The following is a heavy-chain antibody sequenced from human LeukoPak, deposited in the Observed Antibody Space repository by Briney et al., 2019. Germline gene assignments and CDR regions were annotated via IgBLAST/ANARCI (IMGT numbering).Heavy chain of an antibody. V-gene: IGHV1-18*01. J-gene: IGHJ4*02. CDR3: ARGRYDILTGHYY. CDR2: ISAYNGNT. D-gene: IGHD3-9*01. Sequence: ASVKVSCKASGYTFTSYGISWVRQAPGQGLEWMGWISAYNGNTNYAQKFQGRVTMTRNTSISTAYMELSSLRSEDTAVYYCARGRYDILTGHYYWGQGTLVTVSS. CDR1: GYTFTSYG.